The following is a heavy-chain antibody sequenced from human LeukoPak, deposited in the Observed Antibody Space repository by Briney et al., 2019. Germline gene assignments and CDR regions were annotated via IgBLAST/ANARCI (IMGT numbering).Heavy chain of an antibody. CDR3: ARVRDTAMVNFGMDV. CDR1: GFTFSSYW. CDR2: IKQDGSEK. J-gene: IGHJ6*02. V-gene: IGHV3-7*01. Sequence: GGSLRLSCAASGFTFSSYWMSWVRQAPGKGLEWVANIKQDGSEKYYVDSVKGRSTISRDNAKNSLYLQMNSLRAEDTAVYYCARVRDTAMVNFGMDVWGQGTTVTVSS. D-gene: IGHD5-18*01.